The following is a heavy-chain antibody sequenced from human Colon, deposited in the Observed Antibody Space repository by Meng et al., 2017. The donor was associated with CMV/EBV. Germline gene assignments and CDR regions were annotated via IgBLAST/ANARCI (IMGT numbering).Heavy chain of an antibody. D-gene: IGHD6-6*01. V-gene: IGHV3-23*01. CDR1: GFTFSNHT. CDR3: ARDGKQLGFDY. Sequence: GGSLRLSCAASGFTFSNHTMSWVRQAPGKGLEWVSVVSRSGGSTYYADSVKGRFTISRDNSKNTLYLQMNSLRAEDTAVYYCARDGKQLGFDYWGQGTLVTVSS. J-gene: IGHJ4*02. CDR2: VSRSGGST.